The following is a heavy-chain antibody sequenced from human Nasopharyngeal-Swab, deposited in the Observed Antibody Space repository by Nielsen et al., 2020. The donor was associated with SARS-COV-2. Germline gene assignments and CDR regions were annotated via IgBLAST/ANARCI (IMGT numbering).Heavy chain of an antibody. D-gene: IGHD5-18*01. Sequence: SLKISCAASGFTFDDYAMHWVRQAPGKGLEWVSGISWNSGSIGYADSVKGRFTISRDNAKNSLYLQMNSLRAEDTALYYCAKLPTAMDETYMDVWGRGTTVTVSS. V-gene: IGHV3-9*01. CDR3: AKLPTAMDETYMDV. CDR2: ISWNSGSI. CDR1: GFTFDDYA. J-gene: IGHJ6*03.